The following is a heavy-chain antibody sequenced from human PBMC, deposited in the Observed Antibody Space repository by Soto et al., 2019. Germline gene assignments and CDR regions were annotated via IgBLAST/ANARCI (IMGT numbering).Heavy chain of an antibody. V-gene: IGHV4-39*01. D-gene: IGHD3-9*01. Sequence: SETLSLTCSVSDDSINSDKYYWGWIRQPPGKGLEWTGSIYYRGNAYYNPSLQTRVNISLDKSKSQFSLKLNSVTAADSAVYFCARLEGLATISYYFDFWGPGALVTVSS. J-gene: IGHJ4*02. CDR2: IYYRGNA. CDR3: ARLEGLATISYYFDF. CDR1: DDSINSDKYY.